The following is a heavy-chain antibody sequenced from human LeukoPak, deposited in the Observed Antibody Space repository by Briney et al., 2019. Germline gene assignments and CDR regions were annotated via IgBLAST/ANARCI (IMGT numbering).Heavy chain of an antibody. V-gene: IGHV5-51*01. CDR3: ARPTGYSSSLNFDY. J-gene: IGHJ4*02. D-gene: IGHD6-13*01. Sequence: GESLKISCKGSGYRFTNNWIGWVRQMSGKGLEWVGIINPGDSDTRYSPSFQGQVTISADKSISTAYLQWSSLKASDTAMYYCARPTGYSSSLNFDYWGQGTLVTVSS. CDR1: GYRFTNNW. CDR2: INPGDSDT.